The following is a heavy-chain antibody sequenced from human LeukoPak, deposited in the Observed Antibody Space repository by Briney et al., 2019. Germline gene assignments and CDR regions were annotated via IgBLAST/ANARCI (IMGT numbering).Heavy chain of an antibody. CDR3: ARGHGSGSYYFDY. V-gene: IGHV3-30*04. CDR1: GFTFSSYA. J-gene: IGHJ4*02. Sequence: GRSLRLSCAASGFTFSSYAMHWVRQAPGKGLEWVAVISYDGSNKYYADSVKGRFTISRDNSKNTLYLQMSSLRSEDTAVYYCARGHGSGSYYFDYWGQGTLVTVSS. D-gene: IGHD3-10*01. CDR2: ISYDGSNK.